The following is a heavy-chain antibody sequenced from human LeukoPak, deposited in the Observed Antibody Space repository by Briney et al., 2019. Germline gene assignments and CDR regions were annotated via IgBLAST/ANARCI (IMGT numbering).Heavy chain of an antibody. J-gene: IGHJ6*03. Sequence: SETLSLTCTVSGGSISSYYWSWIRQPPGKGLEWIGYIYYSGSTNYSPSLKSRVTISVDTSKNQFSLKLSSVTAADTAVYYCARAWCGYSYGYNYYYYYMDVWGKGTTVTVSS. CDR1: GGSISSYY. CDR3: ARAWCGYSYGYNYYYYYMDV. CDR2: IYYSGST. D-gene: IGHD5-18*01. V-gene: IGHV4-59*01.